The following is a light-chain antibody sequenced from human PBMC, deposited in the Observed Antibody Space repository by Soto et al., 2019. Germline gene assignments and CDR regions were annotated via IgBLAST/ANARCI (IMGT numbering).Light chain of an antibody. CDR1: QSVSSN. V-gene: IGKV3-11*01. CDR2: DAS. Sequence: EIVLTQSPGTLSLSPGERATLSCRASQSVSSNLAWYQQKPGQAPRLLIYDASNRATGIPARFSGSGSGTDFTPTISSLEPEDFAVYYCQQRSNWPITFGQGTRLEIK. J-gene: IGKJ5*01. CDR3: QQRSNWPIT.